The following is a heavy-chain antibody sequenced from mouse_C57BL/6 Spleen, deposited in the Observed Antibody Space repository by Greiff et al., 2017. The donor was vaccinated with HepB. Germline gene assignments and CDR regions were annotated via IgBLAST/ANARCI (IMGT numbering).Heavy chain of an antibody. CDR3: ARDVVTSPLDY. V-gene: IGHV1-82*01. CDR2: IYAGDGDT. J-gene: IGHJ2*01. D-gene: IGHD2-2*01. Sequence: QVQLQQSGPELVKPGASVKISCKASGYSFSSSWMNWVKQRHGKGLEWIGRIYAGDGDTNYNGKFKGKATLTADKSSSTAYMQLNSLTSEDSAVYFCARDVVTSPLDYWGQGTTLTVSS. CDR1: GYSFSSSW.